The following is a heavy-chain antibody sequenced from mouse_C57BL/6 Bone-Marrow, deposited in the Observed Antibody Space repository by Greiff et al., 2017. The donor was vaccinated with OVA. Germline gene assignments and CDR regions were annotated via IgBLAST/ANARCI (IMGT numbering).Heavy chain of an antibody. CDR3: AREPYGSSYDYFDY. V-gene: IGHV1-85*01. J-gene: IGHJ2*01. CDR2: IYPGGGST. Sequence: QVQLKQSGPELVKPGASVKLSCKASGYTFTSYDINWVKQRPGQGLEWIGWIYPGGGSTTYTEKFKGKATLTADPSSSTAYMQLHSLTSEDAAVYFCAREPYGSSYDYFDYWGQGTALTVSS. CDR1: GYTFTSYD. D-gene: IGHD1-1*01.